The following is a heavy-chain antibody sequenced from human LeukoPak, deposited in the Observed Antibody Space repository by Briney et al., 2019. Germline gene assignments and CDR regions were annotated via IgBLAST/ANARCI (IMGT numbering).Heavy chain of an antibody. V-gene: IGHV1-2*02. Sequence: ASVKVSCKASGYFFSGYHVHWVRQAPGQGLDGMGRIYIDSGDTNYAQKFQGRVTMTRDTSISTAYMELSSLTSDDTAVYYCAGLGSTMEGRIDPWGQGTPVTVSS. J-gene: IGHJ5*02. CDR2: IYIDSGDT. CDR3: AGLGSTMEGRIDP. D-gene: IGHD3-10*01. CDR1: GYFFSGYH.